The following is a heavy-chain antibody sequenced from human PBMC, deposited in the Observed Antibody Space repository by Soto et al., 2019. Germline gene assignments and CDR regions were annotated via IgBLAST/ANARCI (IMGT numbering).Heavy chain of an antibody. V-gene: IGHV3-7*03. Sequence: LRLSCAASGFTLSNYWISWVRQAPGKGLEWVANIKQDGSVKYYVDSVKGRFTISRDNAKSSLYLQMNSLRAEDTALYYCARDYYGSGSHDSWGQGTLVTVSS. CDR1: GFTLSNYW. CDR3: ARDYYGSGSHDS. D-gene: IGHD3-10*01. J-gene: IGHJ5*01. CDR2: IKQDGSVK.